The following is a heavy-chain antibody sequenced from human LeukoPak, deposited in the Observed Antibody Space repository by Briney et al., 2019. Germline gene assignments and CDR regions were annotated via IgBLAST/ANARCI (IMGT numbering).Heavy chain of an antibody. CDR1: GYTFTGYY. D-gene: IGHD6-6*01. V-gene: IGHV1-2*02. J-gene: IGHJ3*02. CDR3: ARGGCHSSSSCAFDI. CDR2: INPNSGGT. Sequence: ASVKVSCKASGYTFTGYYMHWVRQAPGQGLEWMGWINPNSGGTNYAQKFQDRVSMTRDTSISTAYMQLSRLRSEDMAVYYCARGGCHSSSSCAFDIWGQGTMVTVSS.